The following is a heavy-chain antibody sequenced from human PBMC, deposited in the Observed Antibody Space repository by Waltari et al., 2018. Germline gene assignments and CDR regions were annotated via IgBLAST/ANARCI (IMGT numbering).Heavy chain of an antibody. CDR1: GFTFSSYS. CDR2: SSSGSTHT. CDR3: ARDWVYDAQY. J-gene: IGHJ4*02. V-gene: IGHV3-21*02. D-gene: IGHD5-12*01. Sequence: EVQVVESGGGLVKPGGSLRLSCVVAGFTFSSYSMKWVGQAPGKGLVWVSSSSSGSTHTFYADSVKGRFTISRNDANNSMFLQMTNLSAEDTGVYFCARDWVYDAQYWGQGTLVTVSS.